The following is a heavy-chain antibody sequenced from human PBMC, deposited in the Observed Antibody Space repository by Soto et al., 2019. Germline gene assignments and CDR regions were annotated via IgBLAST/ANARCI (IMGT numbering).Heavy chain of an antibody. CDR3: ARSGEGNTIFGVVIRPNYYYGMDV. CDR2: INPSGGST. CDR1: GYTFTSYY. Sequence: GASVKVSCKASGYTFTSYYMHWVRQAPGQGLEWMEKINPSGGSTSYAQEFQGRFTMTRDTSTSTVYMELSSLRSEDMAVYYCARSGEGNTIFGVVIRPNYYYGMDVWGQGTTVTVSS. V-gene: IGHV1-46*01. D-gene: IGHD3-3*01. J-gene: IGHJ6*02.